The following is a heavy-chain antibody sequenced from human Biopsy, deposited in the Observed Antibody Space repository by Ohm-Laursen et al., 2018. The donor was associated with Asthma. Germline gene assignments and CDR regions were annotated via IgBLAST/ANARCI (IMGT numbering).Heavy chain of an antibody. D-gene: IGHD6-6*01. CDR2: IYYSGST. Sequence: SETLSLTCTVSGGSISSGGYYWSWIRQHPGKGLEWIGYIYYSGSTNYNPSLKSRVTISVDTSKNQFSLKLSSVTAADTAVYYCARGGWGQLGLGYWGQGTLVTVSS. CDR1: GGSISSGGYY. V-gene: IGHV4-61*08. J-gene: IGHJ4*02. CDR3: ARGGWGQLGLGY.